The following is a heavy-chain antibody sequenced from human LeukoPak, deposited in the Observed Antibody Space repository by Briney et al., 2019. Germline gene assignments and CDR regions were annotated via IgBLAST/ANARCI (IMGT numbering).Heavy chain of an antibody. CDR1: GFTFSSYA. D-gene: IGHD2-15*01. V-gene: IGHV3-23*01. CDR2: ISGSGGST. Sequence: GGSLRLSCAASGFTFSSYAMSWVRQAPGKGLEWVSAISGSGGSTYYADSVKGRFTISRDNSKNTQYLQMNSLRAEDTAVYYCAKAGLYCSGGSCYDWFDPWGQGTLVTVSS. CDR3: AKAGLYCSGGSCYDWFDP. J-gene: IGHJ5*02.